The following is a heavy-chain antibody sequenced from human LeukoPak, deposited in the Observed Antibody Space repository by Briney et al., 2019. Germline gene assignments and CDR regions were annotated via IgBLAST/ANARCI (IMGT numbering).Heavy chain of an antibody. CDR1: GFTFSSYW. D-gene: IGHD3-10*01. Sequence: GGSLRLSCAVSGFTFSSYWMHWVRQAPGKGLVWVSRITPDGSTTTYADSVKGRFAISRDNAKNTLFLQMNNLRAEDTALYYCTSDTFGEHDHWGQGTLVSVSS. CDR3: TSDTFGEHDH. CDR2: ITPDGSTT. V-gene: IGHV3-74*01. J-gene: IGHJ4*02.